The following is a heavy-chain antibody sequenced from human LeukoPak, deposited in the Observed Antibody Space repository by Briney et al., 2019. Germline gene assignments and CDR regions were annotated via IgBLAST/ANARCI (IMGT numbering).Heavy chain of an antibody. Sequence: PGGSLRLSCAASGFTFDDYGMSWVRQAPGKGLEWVSGINWNGGSTGYADSVKSRFTISRDNAKNSLYLRMNSLRAEDTAVYYCARFRLTVTTYAHLDYWGQGTLVTVSS. J-gene: IGHJ4*02. CDR2: INWNGGST. CDR3: ARFRLTVTTYAHLDY. D-gene: IGHD4-17*01. V-gene: IGHV3-20*04. CDR1: GFTFDDYG.